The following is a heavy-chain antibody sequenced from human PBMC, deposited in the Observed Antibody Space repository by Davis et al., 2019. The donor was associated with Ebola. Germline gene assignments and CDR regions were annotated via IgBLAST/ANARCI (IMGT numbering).Heavy chain of an antibody. Sequence: ESLKISCAASGFTFSSYTMNWVRQPPGKGLEWIGEINHSGSTNYNPSLKSRVTISVDTSKNQFSLKLSSVTAADTAVYYCASGIAASPIDYWGQGTLVTVSS. J-gene: IGHJ4*02. CDR3: ASGIAASPIDY. CDR1: GFTFSSYT. V-gene: IGHV4-34*01. CDR2: INHSGST. D-gene: IGHD5-12*01.